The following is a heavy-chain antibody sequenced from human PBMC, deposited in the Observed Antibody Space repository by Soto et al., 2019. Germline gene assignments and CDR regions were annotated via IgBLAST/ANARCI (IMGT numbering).Heavy chain of an antibody. D-gene: IGHD2-15*01. J-gene: IGHJ4*02. CDR1: GFTFSSYA. V-gene: IGHV3-23*01. Sequence: EVQLLESGGGLVQPGGSLRLSCATSGFTFSSYAMSWVRQAPGKGLEWVSDISGSGGSTYYADSVKGRFTISRDNSKNKVYLQMNSLRAEDTAVYYCAKPGYCSGGSCYVSGTSRYYFDYWGQGALATVSS. CDR2: ISGSGGST. CDR3: AKPGYCSGGSCYVSGTSRYYFDY.